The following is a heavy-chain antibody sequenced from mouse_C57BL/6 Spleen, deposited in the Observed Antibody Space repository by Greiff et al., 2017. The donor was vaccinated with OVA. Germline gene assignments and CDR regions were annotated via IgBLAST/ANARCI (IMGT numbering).Heavy chain of an antibody. D-gene: IGHD1-1*01. V-gene: IGHV1-80*01. CDR3: ARNYGSSPYWYFDV. CDR2: IYPGDGDT. Sequence: QVQLKESGAELVKPGASVKISCKASGYAFSSYWMNWVKQRPGKGLEWIGQIYPGDGDTNYNGKFKGKATLTADKSSSTAYMPLSSLTSEDSAVYFCARNYGSSPYWYFDVWGTGTTVTVSS. J-gene: IGHJ1*03. CDR1: GYAFSSYW.